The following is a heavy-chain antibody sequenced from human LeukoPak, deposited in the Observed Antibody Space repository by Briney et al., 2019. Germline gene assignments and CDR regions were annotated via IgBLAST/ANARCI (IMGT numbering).Heavy chain of an antibody. V-gene: IGHV4-34*01. CDR2: INHSGST. CDR3: ARDVVTRSRYYYYYYYMDV. Sequence: SETLSLTCAVYGGSLSGYYWSWIRQPPGKGLEWIGEINHSGSTNYNPSLKSRVTISVDTSKNQFSLKLSSVTAADTAVYYCARDVVTRSRYYYYYYYMDVWGKGTTVTVSS. D-gene: IGHD4-23*01. CDR1: GGSLSGYY. J-gene: IGHJ6*03.